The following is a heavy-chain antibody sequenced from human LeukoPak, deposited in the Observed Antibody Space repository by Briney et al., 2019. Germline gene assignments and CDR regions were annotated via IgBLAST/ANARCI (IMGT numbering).Heavy chain of an antibody. D-gene: IGHD3-10*01. Sequence: ASVKVSCKASGYTFTGYYMHWVRQAPGQGLEWLGWINPTSGGTNYAQKFQGWVTMTRDTSITTAYMELSRLRSDDTAVYYCARDYGSGSSGLAAHNWFDPWGQGTLVTVSS. CDR2: INPTSGGT. CDR1: GYTFTGYY. CDR3: ARDYGSGSSGLAAHNWFDP. J-gene: IGHJ5*02. V-gene: IGHV1-2*04.